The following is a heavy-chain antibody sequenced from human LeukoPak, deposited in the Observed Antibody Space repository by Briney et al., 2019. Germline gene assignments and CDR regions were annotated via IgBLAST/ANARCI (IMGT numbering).Heavy chain of an antibody. CDR3: ANYKSRIAVGGTCGIAV. J-gene: IGHJ6*02. V-gene: IGHV3-23*01. Sequence: GGSLRPSWAASGFTVSNHAMNWVRQAPGKGLEWVSVISGSGGSKYYADSVKGRFTISRDKSNNQRDLAINSPRAEGTAVYYCANYKSRIAVGGTCGIAVWGQGTTVTVSS. CDR1: GFTVSNHA. CDR2: ISGSGGSK. D-gene: IGHD6-19*01.